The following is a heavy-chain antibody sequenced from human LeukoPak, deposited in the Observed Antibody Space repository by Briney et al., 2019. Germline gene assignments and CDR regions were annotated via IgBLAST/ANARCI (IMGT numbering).Heavy chain of an antibody. CDR1: GFTFSSYE. CDR2: ISSSGSTI. CDR3: TGVHTAIPDAFGI. V-gene: IGHV3-48*03. Sequence: GGSLRLSCAASGFTFSSYEMNWVRQAPGKGLEWVSYISSSGSTIYYADSVKGRFTISRDNSKNTLYLQMNSLRAEDTAVYYCTGVHTAIPDAFGIWGQGTMVTVSS. J-gene: IGHJ3*02. D-gene: IGHD5-18*01.